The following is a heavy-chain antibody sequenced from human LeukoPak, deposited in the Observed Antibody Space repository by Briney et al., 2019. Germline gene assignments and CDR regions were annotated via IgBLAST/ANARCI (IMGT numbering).Heavy chain of an antibody. V-gene: IGHV4-59*01. CDR2: IYYSGST. J-gene: IGHJ4*02. CDR3: AREVRVYYYDSSGYPTFYFDY. CDR1: GGSFSGYY. Sequence: PSETLSLTCAVYGGSFSGYYWSWIRQPPGKGLEWIGYIYYSGSTNYNPSLKSRVTISVDTSKNQFSLKLSSVTAADTAVYYCAREVRVYYYDSSGYPTFYFDYWGQGTLVTVSS. D-gene: IGHD3-22*01.